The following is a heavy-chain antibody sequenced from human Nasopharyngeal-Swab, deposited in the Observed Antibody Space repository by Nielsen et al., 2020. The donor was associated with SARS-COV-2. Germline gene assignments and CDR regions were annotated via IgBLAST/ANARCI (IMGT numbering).Heavy chain of an antibody. D-gene: IGHD2-15*01. Sequence: GESLKISCAASGFTFRSYAISWVRQAPGKGLEWVAVIWYDGSNKYYADSVKGRFTISRDNSKNTLYLQMNSLRAEDTAVYYCARDWRRVRMGSVDYGMDVWGQGTTVTVSS. J-gene: IGHJ6*02. V-gene: IGHV3-33*08. CDR3: ARDWRRVRMGSVDYGMDV. CDR1: GFTFRSYA. CDR2: IWYDGSNK.